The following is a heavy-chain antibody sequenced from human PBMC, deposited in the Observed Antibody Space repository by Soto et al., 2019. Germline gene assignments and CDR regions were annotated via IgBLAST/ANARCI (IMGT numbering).Heavy chain of an antibody. CDR1: DYSFISNG. CDR3: ARDKWSPTTGVPPIHYYGLDV. D-gene: IGHD1-1*01. J-gene: IGHJ6*02. V-gene: IGHV1-18*04. Sequence: QGLLVQSEAEVKKPGASVRVSCKATDYSFISNGISWVRQAPGQGLEWLGWVHFYNGKTEYTQNIQGRVTMTADTSTTSAYLELRSLRSVDTAVYYCARDKWSPTTGVPPIHYYGLDVWGQGTTVTVSS. CDR2: VHFYNGKT.